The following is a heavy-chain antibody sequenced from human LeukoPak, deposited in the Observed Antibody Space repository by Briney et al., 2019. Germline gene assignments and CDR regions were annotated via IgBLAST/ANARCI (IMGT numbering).Heavy chain of an antibody. Sequence: GGSLRLSCAASGFTFSSYAMSWVRQAPGKGLEWVGRIKSKTDGGTTDYAAPVKGRFTISRDDSKNTLYLQMNSLKTEDTAVYYCTTEDIVVVVAATPKDYWGQGTLVTVSS. CDR2: IKSKTDGGTT. D-gene: IGHD2-15*01. CDR3: TTEDIVVVVAATPKDY. V-gene: IGHV3-15*01. J-gene: IGHJ4*02. CDR1: GFTFSSYA.